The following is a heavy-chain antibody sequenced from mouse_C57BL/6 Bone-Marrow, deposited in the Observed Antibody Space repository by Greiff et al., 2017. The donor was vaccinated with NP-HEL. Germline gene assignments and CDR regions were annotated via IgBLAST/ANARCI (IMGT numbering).Heavy chain of an antibody. CDR1: GFNIKDDY. V-gene: IGHV14-4*01. CDR3: TTWNYDY. CDR2: IDPENGDT. Sequence: EVKLMESGAELVRPGASVKLSCTASGFNIKDDYMHWVKQRPEQGLEWIGWIDPENGDTEYASKFQGKATITADTSSNTAYLQLSSLTSEDTAVYYCTTWNYDYWGQGTTLTVSS. J-gene: IGHJ2*01.